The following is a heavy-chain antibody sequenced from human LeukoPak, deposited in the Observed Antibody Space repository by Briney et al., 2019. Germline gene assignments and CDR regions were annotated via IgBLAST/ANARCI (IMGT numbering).Heavy chain of an antibody. CDR1: GGSISSYY. Sequence: SETLSLTCTASGGSISSYYWSWIRQPPGKGLEWIGYIYYSGSTNYNPSLKSRVTISVDTSKNQFSLKLSSVTAADTAVYYCARQGGYSSSPDFWGQGTLVTVSS. D-gene: IGHD6-13*01. CDR3: ARQGGYSSSPDF. J-gene: IGHJ4*02. V-gene: IGHV4-59*01. CDR2: IYYSGST.